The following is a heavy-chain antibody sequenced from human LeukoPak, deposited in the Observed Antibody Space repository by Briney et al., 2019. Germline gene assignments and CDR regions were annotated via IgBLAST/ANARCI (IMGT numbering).Heavy chain of an antibody. D-gene: IGHD3-22*01. Sequence: GGSLRLSCAASGFTFSSYGMHWVRQAPGKGLEWVAVIWYDGSNKYYADSVKGRFTISRDNSKNTLYLQMNSLRAEDTAVYYCARGPPYYDSSGISSWFDTWGQGTLVTVSS. CDR1: GFTFSSYG. V-gene: IGHV3-33*01. J-gene: IGHJ5*02. CDR2: IWYDGSNK. CDR3: ARGPPYYDSSGISSWFDT.